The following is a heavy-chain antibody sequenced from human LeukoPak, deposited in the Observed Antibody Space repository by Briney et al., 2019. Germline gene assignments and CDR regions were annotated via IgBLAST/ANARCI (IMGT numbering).Heavy chain of an antibody. CDR1: GVTFSSYS. D-gene: IGHD5-12*01. J-gene: IGHJ6*03. V-gene: IGHV3-21*01. CDR2: ISSSSSYI. Sequence: GGSLRLSCAASGVTFSSYSMNWVRQAPGQGLEWVSSISSSSSYIYYADSVKGRFTISRDNAKNSLYMQTTSLRAEDRAGYYFATYLATSYYYYYYMDVWGKGTTVTVSS. CDR3: ATYLATSYYYYYYMDV.